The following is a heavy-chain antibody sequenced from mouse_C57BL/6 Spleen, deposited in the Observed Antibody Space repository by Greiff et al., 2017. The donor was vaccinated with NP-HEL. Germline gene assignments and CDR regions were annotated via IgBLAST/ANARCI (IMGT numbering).Heavy chain of an antibody. CDR1: GFTFSDFY. CDR3: ARSQLGAWFAY. J-gene: IGHJ3*01. V-gene: IGHV7-1*01. CDR2: SRNKANDYTT. D-gene: IGHD4-1*02. Sequence: EVQRVESGGGLVQSGRSLRLSCATSGFTFSDFYMEWVRQAPGKGLEWIAASRNKANDYTTEYSASVKGRFIVSRDTSQSILYLQMNALRAEDTAIYYCARSQLGAWFAYWGQGTLVTVSA.